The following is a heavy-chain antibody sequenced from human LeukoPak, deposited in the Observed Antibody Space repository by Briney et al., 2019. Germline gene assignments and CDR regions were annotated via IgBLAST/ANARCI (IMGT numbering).Heavy chain of an antibody. CDR3: ARDSNVLLWFGELLSPYYYYYGMDV. D-gene: IGHD3-10*01. Sequence: SQTHSLTCAISGDSLSSNSAAWNWIRQSPSRGLEWLGRTYYRSKLYNDYAVSVKSRVTINPDTSKNQFSLQLNSVTPEDTAVYYCARDSNVLLWFGELLSPYYYYYGMDVWGQGTTVTVSS. J-gene: IGHJ6*02. V-gene: IGHV6-1*01. CDR2: TYYRSKLYN. CDR1: GDSLSSNSAA.